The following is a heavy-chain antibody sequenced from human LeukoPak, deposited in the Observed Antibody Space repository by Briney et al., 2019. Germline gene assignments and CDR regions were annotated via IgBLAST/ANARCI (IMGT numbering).Heavy chain of an antibody. V-gene: IGHV4-34*08. CDR3: AAITMVRGVPYDWFDP. Sequence: GSLRLSCAASGFRFSDFHMSWIRQPPGKGLEWIGEINHSGSTNYNPSLKSRVTISVDTSKNQFSLKLSSVTAADTAVYYCAAITMVRGVPYDWFDPWGQGTLVTVSS. D-gene: IGHD3-10*01. CDR2: INHSGST. J-gene: IGHJ5*02. CDR1: GFRFSDFH.